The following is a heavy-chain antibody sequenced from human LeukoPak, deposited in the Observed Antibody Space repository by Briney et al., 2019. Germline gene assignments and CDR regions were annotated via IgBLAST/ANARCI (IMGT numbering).Heavy chain of an antibody. CDR2: ISTYNGNT. D-gene: IGHD3-10*01. V-gene: IGHV1-18*01. CDR1: GYTFSSYG. J-gene: IGHJ4*02. CDR3: ARSPARGTRGSGY. Sequence: ASVKVSCKASGYTFSSYGISWVRQAPGQGLEWMGWISTYNGNTNYAQKFQGRVTLTTDTSTSTAYMELRSLRSDDTAVYYCARSPARGTRGSGYWGQGTLVTVSS.